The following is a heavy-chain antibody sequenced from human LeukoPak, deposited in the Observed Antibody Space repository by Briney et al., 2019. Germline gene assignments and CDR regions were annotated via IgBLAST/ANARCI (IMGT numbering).Heavy chain of an antibody. D-gene: IGHD3-22*01. Sequence: ASVKVSCKVSGYTLTELSMHWVRQAPGKGLEWMGGFDPEDGETIYAQKFQGRVTMTEDTSTDTAYMELSSLRSEDTAVYYCAIRSYYYDSSGYYYAKGFDYWCQGTLVTVSS. CDR1: GYTLTELS. J-gene: IGHJ4*02. CDR3: AIRSYYYDSSGYYYAKGFDY. CDR2: FDPEDGET. V-gene: IGHV1-24*01.